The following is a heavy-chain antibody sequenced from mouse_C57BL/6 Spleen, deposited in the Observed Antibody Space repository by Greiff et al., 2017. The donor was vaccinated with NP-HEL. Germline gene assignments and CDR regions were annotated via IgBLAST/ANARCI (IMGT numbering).Heavy chain of an antibody. J-gene: IGHJ4*01. Sequence: DVQLQESGPGLVKPSQSLSLTCSVTGYSITSGYYWNWLRQFPGNKLEWMGYISYDGSNNYNPSLKNRISITRDTSKNQFFLKLNSVTTEDTATYYCARRSSGYYGSSYGDMDYWGQGTSVTVSS. D-gene: IGHD1-1*01. CDR3: ARRSSGYYGSSYGDMDY. CDR1: GYSITSGYY. CDR2: ISYDGSN. V-gene: IGHV3-6*01.